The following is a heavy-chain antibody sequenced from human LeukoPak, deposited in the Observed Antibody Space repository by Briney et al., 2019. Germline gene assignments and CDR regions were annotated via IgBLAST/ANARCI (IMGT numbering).Heavy chain of an antibody. CDR1: GYTQTELS. J-gene: IGHJ4*02. CDR3: ATALPKQWLVPLPDY. CDR2: FDPEDGET. V-gene: IGHV1-24*01. D-gene: IGHD6-19*01. Sequence: ASVKVSCRVSGYTQTELSMHWVRQAPGKGLEWMGGFDPEDGETIYAQKFQGRVTMTEDTSTDTAYMELSSLRSEDTAVYYCATALPKQWLVPLPDYWGQGTLVTVSS.